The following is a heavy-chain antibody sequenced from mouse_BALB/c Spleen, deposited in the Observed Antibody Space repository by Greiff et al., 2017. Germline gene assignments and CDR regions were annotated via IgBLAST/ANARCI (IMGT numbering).Heavy chain of an antibody. J-gene: IGHJ2*01. Sequence: DVKLVESGPGLVKPSQSLSLTCTVTGYSITSDYAWNWIRQFPGNKLEWMGYISYSGSTSYNPSLKSRISITRDTSKNQFFLQLNSVTTEDTATYYCARYLRYYFDYWGQGTTLTVSS. CDR3: ARYLRYYFDY. CDR1: GYSITSDYA. D-gene: IGHD5-1*01. CDR2: ISYSGST. V-gene: IGHV3-2*02.